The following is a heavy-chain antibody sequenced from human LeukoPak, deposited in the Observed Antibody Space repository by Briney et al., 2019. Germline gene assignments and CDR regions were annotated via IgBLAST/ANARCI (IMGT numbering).Heavy chain of an antibody. D-gene: IGHD2-2*01. J-gene: IGHJ4*02. CDR2: IYYSGST. CDR3: ATCSTTFNSRTFDF. CDR1: GGSISSGGYY. Sequence: SETPSLPFTISGGSISSGGYYWTRIRQHPGKGLEWIGYIYYSGSTYYNPSLKSRVTISVDTSKNQFSLRLSTVTAADTAVYYCATCSTTFNSRTFDFWGQGTLVTVSS. V-gene: IGHV4-31*03.